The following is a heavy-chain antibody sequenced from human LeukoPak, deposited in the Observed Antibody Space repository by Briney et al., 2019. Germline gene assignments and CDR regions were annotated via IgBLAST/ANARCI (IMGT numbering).Heavy chain of an antibody. Sequence: SGTLSLTCAVSGGSISSSNWWGWVRQPPGKGLEWIGEIYHSGSTNYNPSLKSRVTISVDKSKNQFSLKLSSVTAADTAVYYCARRPSSGYYFSGYYFDYWGQGTLVTVSS. CDR3: ARRPSSGYYFSGYYFDY. CDR2: IYHSGST. CDR1: GGSISSSNW. V-gene: IGHV4-4*02. D-gene: IGHD3-22*01. J-gene: IGHJ4*02.